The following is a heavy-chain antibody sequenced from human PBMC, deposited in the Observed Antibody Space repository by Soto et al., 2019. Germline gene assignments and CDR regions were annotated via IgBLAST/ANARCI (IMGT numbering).Heavy chain of an antibody. CDR1: GGSFSGYY. CDR3: ARGDYYGSGSYYFSSRDYYYYGMDV. V-gene: IGHV4-34*01. CDR2: INHSGST. Sequence: SETLSLTCAVYGGSFSGYYWSWIRQPPGKGLEWIGEINHSGSTNYNPSLKSRVTISVDTSKNQFSLKLSSVTAADTAVYYCARGDYYGSGSYYFSSRDYYYYGMDVWGQGTTVTV. J-gene: IGHJ6*02. D-gene: IGHD3-10*01.